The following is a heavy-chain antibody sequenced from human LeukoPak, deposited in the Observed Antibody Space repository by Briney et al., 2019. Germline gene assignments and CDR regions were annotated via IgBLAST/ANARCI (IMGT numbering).Heavy chain of an antibody. CDR3: ARDPSRYGDYRFDY. CDR2: ISSSSTYI. D-gene: IGHD4-17*01. CDR1: GFTFSSYS. J-gene: IGHJ4*02. V-gene: IGHV3-21*01. Sequence: GGSLRLSCAASGFTFSSYSMDWVRQAPGKGLEWVSSISSSSTYIYYADSVKGRFTISRDNAKNSLYLQMHSLRAEDTAVYYCARDPSRYGDYRFDYWGQGTLVTVSS.